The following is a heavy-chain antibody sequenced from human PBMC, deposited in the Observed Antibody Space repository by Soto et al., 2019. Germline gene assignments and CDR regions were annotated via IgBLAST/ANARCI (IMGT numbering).Heavy chain of an antibody. J-gene: IGHJ3*02. D-gene: IGHD2-15*01. Sequence: EVQLVESGGGLVQPGRSLRLSCAASGFTFDDYAMHWVRQAPGKGLEWVSGISWNSGSIGYADSVKGRFTISRDNAKNSLYMQVKRLRAEDTALYYCAKAVLGYCSGGSCLKGAFDIWGQGTMVTVSS. CDR1: GFTFDDYA. CDR3: AKAVLGYCSGGSCLKGAFDI. CDR2: ISWNSGSI. V-gene: IGHV3-9*01.